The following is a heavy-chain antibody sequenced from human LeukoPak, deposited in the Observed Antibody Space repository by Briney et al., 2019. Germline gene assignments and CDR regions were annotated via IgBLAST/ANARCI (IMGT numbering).Heavy chain of an antibody. CDR2: MNPNSGNT. CDR3: ARKRQYGDYVRVVAY. Sequence: ASVKVSCKASGYTFTSYDINWVRQATGQGLEWMGWMNPNSGNTGYAQKFQGRVTMTRDTSTSTACMELSSQRSEDIDVYYCARKRQYGDYVRVVAYWGQGTLVTVSS. J-gene: IGHJ4*02. D-gene: IGHD4-17*01. V-gene: IGHV1-8*01. CDR1: GYTFTSYD.